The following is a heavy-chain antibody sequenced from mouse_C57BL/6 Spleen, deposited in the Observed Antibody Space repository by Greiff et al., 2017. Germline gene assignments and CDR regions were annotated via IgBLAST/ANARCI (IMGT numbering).Heavy chain of an antibody. J-gene: IGHJ1*03. CDR2: INPNNGGT. CDR3: ARITVVATDYWYFDV. CDR1: GYTFTDYN. D-gene: IGHD1-1*01. V-gene: IGHV1-18*01. Sequence: VQLQQSGPELVKPGASVKIPCKASGYTFTDYNMDWVKQSHGKSLEWIGDINPNNGGTIYNQKFKGKATLTVDKSSSTAYMELRSLTSEDTAVYYCARITVVATDYWYFDVWGTGTTVTVSS.